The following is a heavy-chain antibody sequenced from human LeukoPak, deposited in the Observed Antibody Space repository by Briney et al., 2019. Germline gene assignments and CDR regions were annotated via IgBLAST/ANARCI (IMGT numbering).Heavy chain of an antibody. D-gene: IGHD4-11*01. J-gene: IGHJ6*02. CDR3: ARAPHYSNYGLYYYGMDV. Sequence: MSGGSLRLSCAASGFTFSDYYMSWIRQAPGKGLEWVSYISSSSSYTNYADSVKGRFTISRDNAKNSLYLQMNSLRAEDTAVYYCARAPHYSNYGLYYYGMDVWGQGTTVTVSS. CDR2: ISSSSSYT. V-gene: IGHV3-11*06. CDR1: GFTFSDYY.